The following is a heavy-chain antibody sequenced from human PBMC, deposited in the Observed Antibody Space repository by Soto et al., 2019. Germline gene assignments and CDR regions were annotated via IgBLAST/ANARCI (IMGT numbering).Heavy chain of an antibody. CDR1: GGTFSSYA. V-gene: IGHV1-69*13. Sequence: SVKVSCKASGGTFSSYAISWVRQAPGQGLEWMGGIIPIFGTANYAQKFQGRVTITADESTSTAYMELSSLRSEDTAVYYCARDLPNMGGGYYFDYWGQGALVTVSS. J-gene: IGHJ4*02. CDR2: IIPIFGTA. D-gene: IGHD1-26*01. CDR3: ARDLPNMGGGYYFDY.